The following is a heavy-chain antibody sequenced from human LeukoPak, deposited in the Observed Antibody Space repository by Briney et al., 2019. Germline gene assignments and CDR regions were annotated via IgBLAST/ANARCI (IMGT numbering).Heavy chain of an antibody. D-gene: IGHD3-10*01. Sequence: PSETLSLTCTVSGGSISSYYWSWIRQPPGKGLEWIGYIYYSGSTNYNPSLKSRVTISVDTSKNQFSLKLSYVTAADTAVYYCAGDRNTLVRGVLDVWGQGTTVTVSS. CDR3: AGDRNTLVRGVLDV. CDR1: GGSISSYY. J-gene: IGHJ6*02. CDR2: IYYSGST. V-gene: IGHV4-59*12.